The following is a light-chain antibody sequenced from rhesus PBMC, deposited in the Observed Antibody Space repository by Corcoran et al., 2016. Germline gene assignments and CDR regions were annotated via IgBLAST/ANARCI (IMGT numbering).Light chain of an antibody. CDR1: QGISIW. Sequence: DIQMTQSPSSLSESVGDRVTITCRASQGISIWLGCYQQKPGKAPKLLINTASPLQSGVPSRFGGSGSGTEFTLTIGRLQPEDFATYYCQQHDSAPRTFGQGTRVEIK. CDR2: TAS. CDR3: QQHDSAPRT. V-gene: IGKV1-21*01. J-gene: IGKJ1*01.